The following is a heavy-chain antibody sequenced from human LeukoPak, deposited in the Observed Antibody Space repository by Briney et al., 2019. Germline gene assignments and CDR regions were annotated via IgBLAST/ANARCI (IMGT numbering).Heavy chain of an antibody. Sequence: GESLKISCKGSGYSFTSYWIGWVRQMPGKGLEWMGIIYPGDSDTRYSPSFQGQVTISADKSISTAYLQWSSLKASDTAMYYCARQWDYYDSSGYYNDHFDYWGQGTLVTVSS. V-gene: IGHV5-51*01. J-gene: IGHJ4*02. D-gene: IGHD3-22*01. CDR1: GYSFTSYW. CDR3: ARQWDYYDSSGYYNDHFDY. CDR2: IYPGDSDT.